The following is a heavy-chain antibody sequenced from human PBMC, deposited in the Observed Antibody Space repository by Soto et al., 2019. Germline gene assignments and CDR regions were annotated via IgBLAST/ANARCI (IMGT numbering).Heavy chain of an antibody. CDR2: INHSGTT. V-gene: IGHV4-34*01. CDR3: AGTYCSDSYCIYFDY. D-gene: IGHD2-15*01. J-gene: IGHJ4*02. CDR1: GGSVSGSF. Sequence: ASETLSLTCAVYGGSVSGSFWGWIRPPPGKGLEWIGEINHSGTTSYSPSLESRVTTSIDTSKNQFSLRMSSVTAADTAIYYFAGTYCSDSYCIYFDYWGRGSLVT.